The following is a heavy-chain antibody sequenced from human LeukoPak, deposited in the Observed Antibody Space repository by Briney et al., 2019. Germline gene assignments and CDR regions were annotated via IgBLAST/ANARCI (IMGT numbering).Heavy chain of an antibody. CDR1: GLTFSNSW. V-gene: IGHV3-7*01. D-gene: IGHD5-18*01. CDR2: INPDGNKK. Sequence: GGSLRLSCAVSGLTFSNSWMDWVRQAPGKGLEWVASINPDGNKKYSADSVKGRFTISRDNAENSLYLQMNSLRVEDTAFYYCARDLAYSRLDYWGQGMLVTVSS. J-gene: IGHJ4*02. CDR3: ARDLAYSRLDY.